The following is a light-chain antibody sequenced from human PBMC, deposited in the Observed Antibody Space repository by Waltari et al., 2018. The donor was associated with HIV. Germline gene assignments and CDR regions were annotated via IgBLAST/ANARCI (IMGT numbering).Light chain of an antibody. CDR3: AAWDGSVNYAPGV. J-gene: IGLJ3*02. Sequence: QSALTQPPSVSGTPGPRFTISCSGSSTNIGSKTINWYQQHPGTAPQLLIYKNNQQPSGAPGRVSGSRSGTSASLAISGLQSADEADYYCAAWDGSVNYAPGVFGGGTKLTVL. CDR2: KNN. V-gene: IGLV1-44*01. CDR1: STNIGSKT.